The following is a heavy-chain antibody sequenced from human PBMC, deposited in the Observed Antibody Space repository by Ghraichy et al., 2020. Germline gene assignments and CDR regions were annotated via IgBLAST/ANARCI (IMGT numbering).Heavy chain of an antibody. CDR3: ARDPDPYSGGYFDS. Sequence: ASVKVSCKASGFTFPSYGISWVRQAPGQGLEWMGWISGNTGNTNFAQKFQGRVTLTTDTSTNTAYMELRSLRSDDTAVYYCARDPDPYSGGYFDSWGQGTLVSVSS. CDR2: ISGNTGNT. V-gene: IGHV1-18*04. CDR1: GFTFPSYG. D-gene: IGHD1-26*01. J-gene: IGHJ4*02.